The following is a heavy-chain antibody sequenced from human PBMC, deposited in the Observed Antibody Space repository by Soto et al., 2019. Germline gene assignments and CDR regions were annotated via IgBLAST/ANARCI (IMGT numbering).Heavy chain of an antibody. D-gene: IGHD1-26*01. V-gene: IGHV3-30*03. CDR1: GFTFSSYG. CDR2: ISYDGSNK. CDR3: ARESVSYHSDY. J-gene: IGHJ4*02. Sequence: GGSLRLSCAASGFTFSSYGMHWVRQAPGKGLEWVAVISYDGSNKYYADSVKGRFTISRDNSKNTLYLQMNSLRAEDTAVYYCARESVSYHSDYWGRGTLVTVSS.